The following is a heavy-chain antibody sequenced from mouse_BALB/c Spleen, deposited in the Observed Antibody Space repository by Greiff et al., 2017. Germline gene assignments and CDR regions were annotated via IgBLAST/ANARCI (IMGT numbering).Heavy chain of an antibody. CDR2: ISSGSSTI. V-gene: IGHV5-17*02. CDR1: GFTFSSFG. CDR3: ARYYGRYYYAMDY. J-gene: IGHJ4*01. D-gene: IGHD1-2*01. Sequence: DVHLVESGGGLVQPGGSRKLSCAASGFTFSSFGMHWVRQAPEKGLEWVAYISSGSSTIYYADTVKGRFTISRDNPKNTLFLQMTSLRSEDTAMYYCARYYGRYYYAMDYWGQGTSVTVSS.